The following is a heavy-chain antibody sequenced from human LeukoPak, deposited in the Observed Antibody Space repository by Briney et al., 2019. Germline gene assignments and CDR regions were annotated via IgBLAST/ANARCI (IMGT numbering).Heavy chain of an antibody. J-gene: IGHJ4*02. CDR2: IFYSGST. CDR3: ARHLRSYGPFDY. D-gene: IGHD5-18*01. Sequence: SETLSLTCAVSGGSISSYYWSWIRQPPGKGLEWIGYIFYSGSTNYNPSLKSRVIISLDTSKSQFSLKLSSVTAADTAVYFCARHLRSYGPFDYWGQGTLVTVSS. CDR1: GGSISSYY. V-gene: IGHV4-59*08.